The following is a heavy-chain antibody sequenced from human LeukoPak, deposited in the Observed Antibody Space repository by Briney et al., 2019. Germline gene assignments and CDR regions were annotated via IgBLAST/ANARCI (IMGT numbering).Heavy chain of an antibody. CDR3: AKKYSTGLDP. D-gene: IGHD1-26*01. CDR2: INGSGGST. CDR1: GFTFSSYA. J-gene: IGHJ5*02. Sequence: QAGGSLRLSCAASGFTFSSYAMSWVRQAPGKGLEWVSDINGSGGSTYYADSVKGRFTISRDSSKNTLYLQMNSLRAEDTAVYYCAKKYSTGLDPWGQGTLVTVSS. V-gene: IGHV3-23*01.